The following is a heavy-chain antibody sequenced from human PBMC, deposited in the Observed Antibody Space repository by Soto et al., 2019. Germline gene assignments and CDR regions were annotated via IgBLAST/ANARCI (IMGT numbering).Heavy chain of an antibody. Sequence: SETLSLTSTVSGGSISSYYWSWIRQPPGKVLDWIGYIYYSGSTNYNPSLKSRVTISVDTSKNQFSLKMSSVTAADTAVYYCARDLTTVTTPNYYYGMDVWGQGNTVT. J-gene: IGHJ6*02. CDR1: GGSISSYY. CDR2: IYYSGST. CDR3: ARDLTTVTTPNYYYGMDV. V-gene: IGHV4-59*01. D-gene: IGHD4-17*01.